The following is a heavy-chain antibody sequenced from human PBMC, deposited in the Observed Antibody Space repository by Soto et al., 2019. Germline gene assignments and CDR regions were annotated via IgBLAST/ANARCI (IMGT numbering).Heavy chain of an antibody. Sequence: EVQLVESGGGLVQPGGSVRLSCAASGFTFSSYWMHWVRQAPGKGLMWVSRIHNDGSTTRYADSVKGRFTISRDNAKNTLYLHMSSLRVEDTAVYYCATDNWNSYWGQGTLVTVSS. V-gene: IGHV3-74*01. CDR1: GFTFSSYW. CDR2: IHNDGSTT. CDR3: ATDNWNSY. D-gene: IGHD1-7*01. J-gene: IGHJ4*01.